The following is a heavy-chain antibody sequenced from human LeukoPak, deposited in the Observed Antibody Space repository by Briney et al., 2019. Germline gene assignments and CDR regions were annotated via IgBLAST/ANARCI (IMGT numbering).Heavy chain of an antibody. CDR2: ISYSGST. CDR3: VRIYCTSTSCYGDSYYGMDV. Sequence: PSETLSLTCTVSGGSISSSSHSWGWIRQPPGKGLEWIGSISYSGSTYYNPSLKTRVTMSVDTSENRFSLKLSSVTAADSTVYYCVRIYCTSTSCYGDSYYGMDVWGQGTTVTVSS. CDR1: GGSISSSSHS. V-gene: IGHV4-39*01. J-gene: IGHJ6*02. D-gene: IGHD2-2*01.